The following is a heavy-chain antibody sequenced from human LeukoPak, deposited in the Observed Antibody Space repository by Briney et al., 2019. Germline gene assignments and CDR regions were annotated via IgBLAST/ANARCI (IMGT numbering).Heavy chain of an antibody. V-gene: IGHV3-30-3*01. CDR1: GFTFSSYA. J-gene: IGHJ4*02. Sequence: PGGSLRLSCAASGFTFSSYAMHWVRQAPGKGLEWVAVISYDGSNKYYADSVKGRFTISRDNSKNTLYLQMNSLRAEDTAVYYCARDGGDIVVVPAAQDLTYFDYWGQGTLVTVSS. D-gene: IGHD2-2*01. CDR3: ARDGGDIVVVPAAQDLTYFDY. CDR2: ISYDGSNK.